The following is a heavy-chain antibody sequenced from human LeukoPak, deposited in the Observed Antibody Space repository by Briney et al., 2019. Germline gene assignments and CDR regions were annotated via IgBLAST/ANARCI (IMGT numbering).Heavy chain of an antibody. J-gene: IGHJ3*02. D-gene: IGHD6-13*01. CDR1: EFTFSSYA. CDR2: ISWNSGSI. CDR3: AKDRGSSWYLGAFDI. Sequence: TGGSLRLSCAASEFTFSSYAMSWVRQAPGKGLEWVSGISWNSGSIGYADSVKGRFTISRDNAKNSLYLQMNSLRAEDMALYYCAKDRGSSWYLGAFDIWGQGTMVTVSS. V-gene: IGHV3-9*03.